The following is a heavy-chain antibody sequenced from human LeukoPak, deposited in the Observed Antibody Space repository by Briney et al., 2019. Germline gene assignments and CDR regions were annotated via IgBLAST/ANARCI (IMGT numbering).Heavy chain of an antibody. D-gene: IGHD3-3*01. CDR2: INPSGGST. CDR3: ARARADFWSGLYYFDY. CDR1: GYTFTSYY. Sequence: ASVKVSCKAPGYTFTSYYMHWVRQAPGQGLEWMGIINPSGGSTSYAQKFQGRVTMTRDTSTSTVYMELSSLRSEDTAVYYCARARADFWSGLYYFDYWGQGTLVTVSS. V-gene: IGHV1-46*01. J-gene: IGHJ4*02.